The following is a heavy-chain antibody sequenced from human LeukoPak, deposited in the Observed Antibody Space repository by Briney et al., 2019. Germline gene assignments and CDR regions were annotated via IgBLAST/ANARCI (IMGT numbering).Heavy chain of an antibody. V-gene: IGHV4-39*01. CDR3: ARLVYDYVWGSYRAIFDY. J-gene: IGHJ4*02. CDR1: GSSINSSSYY. D-gene: IGHD3-16*02. CDR2: IYYSGST. Sequence: SETLSLTCTVSGSSINSSSYYWGWIRQPPGKGLEWIGSIYYSGSTYYNPSLKSRVTISVDTSKNQFSLKLSSVTAADTAVYYCARLVYDYVWGSYRAIFDYWGQGTLVTVSS.